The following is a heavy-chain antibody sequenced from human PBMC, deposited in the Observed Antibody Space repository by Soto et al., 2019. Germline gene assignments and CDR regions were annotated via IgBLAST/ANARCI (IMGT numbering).Heavy chain of an antibody. CDR2: IIPIFGTA. CDR1: GGTFSSYA. D-gene: IGHD3-10*01. CDR3: ARDKRGVYYYYGMDV. J-gene: IGHJ6*02. Sequence: ASVKVSCKASGGTFSSYAISWVRQAPGQGLEWMGGIIPIFGTANYAQKFQGRVTITADESTSPAYMELSSLRSEDTAVYYCARDKRGVYYYYGMDVWGQGTTVTVSS. V-gene: IGHV1-69*13.